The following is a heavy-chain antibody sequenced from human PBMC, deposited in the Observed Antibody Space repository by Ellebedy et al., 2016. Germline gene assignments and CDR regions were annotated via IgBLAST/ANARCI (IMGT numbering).Heavy chain of an antibody. CDR3: ARSKGVVAQGDY. Sequence: GESLKISCAASGFTFSSYSMNWVRQAPGKGLEWVPSISSSSSYIYYADSVKGRFTISRDNAKNSLYLQMNSLRAEDTAVHYCARSKGVVAQGDYWGQGTLVTVSS. CDR2: ISSSSSYI. D-gene: IGHD3-22*01. J-gene: IGHJ4*02. V-gene: IGHV3-21*01. CDR1: GFTFSSYS.